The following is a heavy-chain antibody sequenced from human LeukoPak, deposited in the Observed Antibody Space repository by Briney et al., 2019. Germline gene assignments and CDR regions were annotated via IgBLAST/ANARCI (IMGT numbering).Heavy chain of an antibody. CDR2: IYYSGST. Sequence: PSQTLSLTCTVSGGSISSGDYYWSWTRQPPGKGLEWIGYIYYSGSTYYNPSLKSRVTISVDTSKNQFSLKLSSVTAADTAVYYCARGLLSLYCSGGSCYSHWFDPWGQGTLVTVSS. D-gene: IGHD2-15*01. CDR3: ARGLLSLYCSGGSCYSHWFDP. CDR1: GGSISSGDYY. J-gene: IGHJ5*02. V-gene: IGHV4-30-4*01.